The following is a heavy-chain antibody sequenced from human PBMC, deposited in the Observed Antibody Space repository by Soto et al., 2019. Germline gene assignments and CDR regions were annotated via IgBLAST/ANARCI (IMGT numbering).Heavy chain of an antibody. CDR3: SRGGGGGLFDL. D-gene: IGHD2-21*01. CDR2: ISPGTTYK. J-gene: IGHJ4*02. CDR1: GFPFSDHY. V-gene: IGHV3-11*06. Sequence: QVQLVESGGGLVKPGGSLRLSCASSGFPFSDHYMSWIRRSPGKGLEFLSYISPGTTYKNYADSVKGRFTISRDNAKSSLYLKLNGLRAEDTAVYFCSRGGGGGLFDLWGQGTFVTVSS.